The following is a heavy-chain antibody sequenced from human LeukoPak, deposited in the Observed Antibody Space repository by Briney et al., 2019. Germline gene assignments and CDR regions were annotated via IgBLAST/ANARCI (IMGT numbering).Heavy chain of an antibody. Sequence: SETLSLTCTVSGGSISSGDYYWSWICQPPGKGLEWIGYIYYSGSTYYNPSLKSRVTISVDTSKNQFSLKLSSVTAADTAVYYCARWSGSYSYFDYWGQGTLVTVSS. V-gene: IGHV4-30-4*08. D-gene: IGHD1-26*01. CDR1: GGSISSGDYY. CDR2: IYYSGST. J-gene: IGHJ4*02. CDR3: ARWSGSYSYFDY.